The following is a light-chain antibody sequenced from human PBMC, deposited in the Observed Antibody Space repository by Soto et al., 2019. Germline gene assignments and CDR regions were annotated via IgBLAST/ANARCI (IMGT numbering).Light chain of an antibody. Sequence: DIQMTQSPSSVSASVGDRVTITCRASQDVGKWLAWYQQKTGKAPTLLIHGASSLQSGVPSRYSGSGSGTDFTLTISSLQPEDFATYYCQQLNSYPRITFGQGTRLEIK. V-gene: IGKV1-12*01. CDR2: GAS. CDR3: QQLNSYPRIT. CDR1: QDVGKW. J-gene: IGKJ5*01.